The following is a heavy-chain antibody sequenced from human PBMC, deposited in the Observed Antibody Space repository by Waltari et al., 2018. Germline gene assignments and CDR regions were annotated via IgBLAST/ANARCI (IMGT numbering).Heavy chain of an antibody. V-gene: IGHV1-24*01. CDR1: GYTLTELS. CDR3: ARDYSSVEGVDY. D-gene: IGHD6-25*01. Sequence: QVQLVQSGAEVKKPGASVKVSCKVSGYTLTELSMHWVRQAPGKGLEWMGGFDPEDGETIYAQKFQGRVTMTRDTSISTAYMELSRLRSDDTAVYYCARDYSSVEGVDYWGQGTLVTVSS. CDR2: FDPEDGET. J-gene: IGHJ4*02.